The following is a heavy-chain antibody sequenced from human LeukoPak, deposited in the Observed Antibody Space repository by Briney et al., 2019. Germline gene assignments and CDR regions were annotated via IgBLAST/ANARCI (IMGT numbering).Heavy chain of an antibody. CDR1: GFTFSSYG. CDR3: ATRRVGWYFDD. J-gene: IGHJ4*02. D-gene: IGHD3-10*01. CDR2: ISYDGSNK. V-gene: IGHV3-30*03. Sequence: GGSLRLSCAASGFTFSSYGMHWVRQAPGKGLEWVAVISYDGSNKYYADSVKGRFTISRDNSKNTLYLQMNSLRAEDTALYYCATRRVGWYFDDWGQGTLVTVSS.